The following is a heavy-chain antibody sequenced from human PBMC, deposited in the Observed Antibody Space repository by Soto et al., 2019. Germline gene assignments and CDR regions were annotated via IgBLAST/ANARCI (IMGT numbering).Heavy chain of an antibody. V-gene: IGHV3-11*06. CDR2: ISSTSTHT. CDR3: ARDRSYGDVDY. J-gene: IGHJ4*02. D-gene: IGHD5-18*01. CDR1: GFTFSDFF. Sequence: VQLVASGGGLVKPGGSLRLSCAASGFTFSDFFMSWLRQAPGKRLEWVSFISSTSTHTTYADSVKGRFTVSRDNAKNSLYLQMTSLRVEDTAVYYCARDRSYGDVDYWGPGTLVTVSS.